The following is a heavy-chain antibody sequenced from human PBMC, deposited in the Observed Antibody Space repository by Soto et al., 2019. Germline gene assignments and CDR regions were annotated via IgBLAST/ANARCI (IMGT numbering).Heavy chain of an antibody. CDR1: GGTFSSYA. D-gene: IGHD6-13*01. V-gene: IGHV1-69*13. CDR3: ARGVAAGRYGGDAFDI. J-gene: IGHJ3*02. Sequence: ASVKVSCKASGGTFSSYAISWVRQAPGQGLEWMGGIIPIFGTANYAQKFQGRVMITADESTSTAYMELSSLRSEDTAVYYCARGVAAGRYGGDAFDIWGQGTMATVSS. CDR2: IIPIFGTA.